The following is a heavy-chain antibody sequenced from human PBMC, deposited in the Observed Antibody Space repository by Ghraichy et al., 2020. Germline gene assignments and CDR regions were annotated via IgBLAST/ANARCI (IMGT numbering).Heavy chain of an antibody. J-gene: IGHJ4*02. D-gene: IGHD3-9*01. V-gene: IGHV4-34*01. CDR3: ARGPPVLRYFDWLLSSHLFDY. CDR2: INHSGST. CDR1: GGSFSGYY. Sequence: SETLSLTCAVYGGSFSGYYWSWIRQPPGKGLEWIGEINHSGSTNYNPSLKSRVTISVDTSKNQFSLKLSSVTAADTAVYYCARGPPVLRYFDWLLSSHLFDYWGQGTLVTVSS.